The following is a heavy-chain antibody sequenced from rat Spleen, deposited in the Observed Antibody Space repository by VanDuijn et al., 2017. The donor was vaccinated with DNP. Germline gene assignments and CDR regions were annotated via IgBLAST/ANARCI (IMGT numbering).Heavy chain of an antibody. V-gene: IGHV3-3*01. CDR1: GYPIPSSYR. J-gene: IGHJ4*01. CDR2: VNSAGTT. Sequence: VQLQESGPGLVKPSQSLSLTCSVTGYPIPSSYRWNWTRKFPGNKMEWMGSVNSAGTTNYNTSLKSRISITRDTSKNQFFLQLRSVTTEDTATYYCARSVRATSYYAMDAWGQGTSVTVSS. CDR3: ARSVRATSYYAMDA. D-gene: IGHD1-3*01.